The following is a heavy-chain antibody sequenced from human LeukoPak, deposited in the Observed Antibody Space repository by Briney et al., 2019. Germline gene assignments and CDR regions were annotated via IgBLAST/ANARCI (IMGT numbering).Heavy chain of an antibody. CDR2: IYHNGET. J-gene: IGHJ3*01. Sequence: SETLSLTCSVSGAAIKSSSYFWGWIRQPPGKQLEWIGSIYHNGETFYNPSLKSRVTISVDTSKNQFSLRLNSVTAADTSMFYCARQGARRGDDVFDVWGQGTMVTVSP. CDR1: GAAIKSSSYF. D-gene: IGHD3-16*01. V-gene: IGHV4-39*01. CDR3: ARQGARRGDDVFDV.